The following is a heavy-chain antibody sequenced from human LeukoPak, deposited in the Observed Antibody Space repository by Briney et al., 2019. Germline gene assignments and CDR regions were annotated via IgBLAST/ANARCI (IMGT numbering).Heavy chain of an antibody. J-gene: IGHJ6*04. CDR2: IIPIFGTA. V-gene: IGHV1-69*01. D-gene: IGHD3-10*01. CDR3: ARAPLLWFGELLTRNYYYYGMDV. CDR1: GGTFCSYA. Sequence: SVKVSCKASGGTFCSYAISWVRQAPGQGLEWMGGIIPIFGTANYAQKFQGRVTITADESTSTAYMELSSLRSEDTAVYYCARAPLLWFGELLTRNYYYYGMDVWGKGTTVTVSS.